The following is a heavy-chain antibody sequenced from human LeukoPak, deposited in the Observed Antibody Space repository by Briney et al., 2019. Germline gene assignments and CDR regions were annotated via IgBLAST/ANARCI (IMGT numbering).Heavy chain of an antibody. CDR1: GFTFSDYY. D-gene: IGHD6-13*01. CDR2: ISSSGSTI. Sequence: PGGSLRLSCAASGFTFSDYYMSWIRQAPGKGLERVSYISSSGSTIYYADSVKGRFTISRDNAKNSLYLQMNSLRAEDTAVYYCARVRRQQLGHFDYWGQGTLVTVSS. CDR3: ARVRRQQLGHFDY. V-gene: IGHV3-11*01. J-gene: IGHJ4*02.